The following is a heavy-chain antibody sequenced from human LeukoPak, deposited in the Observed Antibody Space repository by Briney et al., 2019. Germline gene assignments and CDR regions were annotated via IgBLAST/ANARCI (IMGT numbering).Heavy chain of an antibody. J-gene: IGHJ6*03. CDR1: GFTFSSYA. V-gene: IGHV3-30*01. Sequence: GGSLRLSCAASGFTFSSYAMHSVRQAPGKGLEWVAVISYDGSNKYYADSVKGRFTISRDNSKNTLYLQMNSLRAEDTAVYYCARDYYDSSDYYYYYMDVWGKGTTVTVSS. D-gene: IGHD3-22*01. CDR3: ARDYYDSSDYYYYYMDV. CDR2: ISYDGSNK.